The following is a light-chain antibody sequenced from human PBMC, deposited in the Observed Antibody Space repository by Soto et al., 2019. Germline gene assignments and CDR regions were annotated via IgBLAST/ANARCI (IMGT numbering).Light chain of an antibody. CDR3: QQYDSWLT. J-gene: IGKJ4*01. Sequence: IVMTQTPATLSVSPGGRVTLSCRASQSVSYHVAWYQQKPGQTPRLVIYDASTRASGIPASFSGSRSGTEFSLTISSLQSEDFGIYYCQQYDSWLTFGGGTRVDIK. CDR1: QSVSYH. CDR2: DAS. V-gene: IGKV3-15*01.